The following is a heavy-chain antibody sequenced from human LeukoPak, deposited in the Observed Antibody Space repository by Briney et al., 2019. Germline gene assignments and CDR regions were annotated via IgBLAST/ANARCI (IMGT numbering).Heavy chain of an antibody. CDR1: GGSISSSSYY. CDR2: IYYSGST. V-gene: IGHV4-39*01. J-gene: IGHJ6*03. D-gene: IGHD2-2*02. Sequence: PSETLSLTCTVSGGSISSSSYYWGWIRQPPGKGLEWIGSIYYSGSTYYNPSLKSRVTISVDTSKNQFSLKLSSVTAADTAVYYCARVVVPAAIGYMDVWGKGTTVTVSS. CDR3: ARVVVPAAIGYMDV.